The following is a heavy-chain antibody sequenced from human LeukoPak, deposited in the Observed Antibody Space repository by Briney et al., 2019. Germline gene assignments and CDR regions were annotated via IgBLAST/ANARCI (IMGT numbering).Heavy chain of an antibody. CDR2: IYYSGST. V-gene: IGHV4-39*07. CDR1: GGSISSSSYY. CDR3: ARRRSTQYYDILTGYSNWFDP. J-gene: IGHJ5*02. Sequence: PSETLSLTCTVSGGSISSSSYYWGWIRQPPGKGLEWIGSIYYSGSTNYNPSLKSRVTISVDTSKNQFSLKLSSVTAADTAVYYCARRRSTQYYDILTGYSNWFDPWGQGTLVTVSS. D-gene: IGHD3-9*01.